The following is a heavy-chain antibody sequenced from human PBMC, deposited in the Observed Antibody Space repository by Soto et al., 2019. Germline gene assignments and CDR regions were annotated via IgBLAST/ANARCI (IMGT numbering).Heavy chain of an antibody. CDR1: GGSISSYY. V-gene: IGHV4-59*01. J-gene: IGHJ4*02. CDR3: ARGAYDFWSGYSPFDY. Sequence: SETLSLTCTFSGGSISSYYWSWIRQPPGKGLEWIGYIYYSGSTNYNPSLKSRVTISVDTSKNQFSLKLSSVTAADTAVYYCARGAYDFWSGYSPFDYWGQGTLVTVSS. D-gene: IGHD3-3*01. CDR2: IYYSGST.